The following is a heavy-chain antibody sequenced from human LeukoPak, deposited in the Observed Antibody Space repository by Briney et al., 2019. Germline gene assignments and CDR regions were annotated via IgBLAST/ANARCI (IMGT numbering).Heavy chain of an antibody. CDR1: GFTFSSYS. J-gene: IGHJ5*02. CDR2: ISSSSSYI. V-gene: IGHV3-21*01. D-gene: IGHD2-2*01. Sequence: PGGSLRLSCAASGFTFSSYSMNWVRQAPGKGLEWVSSISSSSSYIYYADSVKGRFTISRDNAKNSLYLQMNSLRAEDTAVYYCARVPPPCGSTRCDYKSWGQGTLVTVS. CDR3: ARVPPPCGSTRCDYKS.